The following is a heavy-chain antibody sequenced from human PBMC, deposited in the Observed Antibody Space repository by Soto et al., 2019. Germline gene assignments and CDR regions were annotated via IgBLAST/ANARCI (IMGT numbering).Heavy chain of an antibody. CDR3: ARPRQTYYNFYGMDV. V-gene: IGHV5-10-1*04. J-gene: IGHJ6*02. CDR2: IDPSDSYT. Sequence: PGEALNLSCKGSGERFTIYWSGWVRQIPGKGLEWMGRIDPSDSYTNYSRSFQGQVTISADKSITTAYLQRSSLKASDTAMYYRARPRQTYYNFYGMDVWGQGTTVPVSS. CDR1: GERFTIYW.